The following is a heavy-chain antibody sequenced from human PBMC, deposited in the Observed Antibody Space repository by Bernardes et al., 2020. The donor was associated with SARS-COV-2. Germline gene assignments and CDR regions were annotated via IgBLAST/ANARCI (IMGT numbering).Heavy chain of an antibody. J-gene: IGHJ2*01. V-gene: IGHV5-51*01. CDR1: GYSVTSYW. D-gene: IGHD4-17*01. CDR2: IYPGDSDT. CDR3: ARLGRGGYGDYDWYFDL. Sequence: GASLKISCKGSGYSVTSYWIGWVRQMPGKGLEWMGIIYPGDSDTRYNPSFQGQVTMSADKSISTAYLQWRSLKASDTAMYYCARLGRGGYGDYDWYFDLWGRGTLVTVSS.